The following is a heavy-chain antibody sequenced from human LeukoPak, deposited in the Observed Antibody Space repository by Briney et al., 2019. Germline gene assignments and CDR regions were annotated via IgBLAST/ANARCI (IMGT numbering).Heavy chain of an antibody. D-gene: IGHD6-19*01. CDR3: ARGPRWAGTEPFDY. V-gene: IGHV6-1*01. J-gene: IGHJ4*02. CDR1: GDSVSSNSAG. Sequence: SQTLSLTCAISGDSVSSNSAGWNWIRQSPSRGLEWLGRTYYRSKWYNDYAVSVKSRITINPDTSKNQFSLQLNSVTPEDTAVYYCARGPRWAGTEPFDYWGQGTLVTVS. CDR2: TYYRSKWYN.